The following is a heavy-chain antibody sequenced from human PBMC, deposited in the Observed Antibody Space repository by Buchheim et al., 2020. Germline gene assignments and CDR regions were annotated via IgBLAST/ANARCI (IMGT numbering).Heavy chain of an antibody. CDR1: GYTFTSYD. J-gene: IGHJ6*03. V-gene: IGHV1-8*01. CDR2: MNPNSGNT. Sequence: QVQLVQSGAEVKKPGASVKVSCKASGYTFTSYDINWVRQATGQGLEWMGWMNPNSGNTGYAQKFQVRVTMTRNTYISTAYMELSSLRSEDTAVYYCARGLRDFWSGYAYYYYYDSMDVWGKGTT. CDR3: ARGLRDFWSGYAYYYYYDSMDV. D-gene: IGHD3-3*01.